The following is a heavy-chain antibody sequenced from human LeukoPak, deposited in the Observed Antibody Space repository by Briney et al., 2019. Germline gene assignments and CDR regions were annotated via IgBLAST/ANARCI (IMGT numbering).Heavy chain of an antibody. V-gene: IGHV3-23*01. CDR3: AKNLDIVVVPAASTYDY. J-gene: IGHJ4*02. D-gene: IGHD2-2*03. CDR2: ISGSGGST. Sequence: GGSLRLSCAASGFTFSSYAMSRVRQAPGKGLEWVSAISGSGGSTYYADSVKGRFTISRDNSKNTLYLQMNSLRAEDTAVYYCAKNLDIVVVPAASTYDYWGQGTLVTVSS. CDR1: GFTFSSYA.